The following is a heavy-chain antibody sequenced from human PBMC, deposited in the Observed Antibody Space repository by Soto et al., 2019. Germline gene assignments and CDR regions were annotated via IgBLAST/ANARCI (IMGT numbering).Heavy chain of an antibody. CDR1: GGTFSSYA. D-gene: IGHD6-13*01. CDR2: IIPIFGTA. V-gene: IGHV1-69*01. CDR3: ARVGQQLVPYYFDY. J-gene: IGHJ4*02. Sequence: QVQLVQSGAEVKKPGSSVKVSCKASGGTFSSYAISWVRQAPGQGLELMGGIIPIFGTANYAQKFQGRVTITADESTSTAYMELSSLRSEDTAVYYCARVGQQLVPYYFDYWGQGTLVTVSS.